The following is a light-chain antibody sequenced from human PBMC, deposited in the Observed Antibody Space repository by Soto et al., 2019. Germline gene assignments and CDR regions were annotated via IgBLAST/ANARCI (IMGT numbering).Light chain of an antibody. V-gene: IGLV2-14*01. J-gene: IGLJ2*01. CDR1: SSDVGDYHY. Sequence: QSVLTQPASVSGSPGQSNTISCTGTSSDVGDYHYVSWYQQHPAKAPKLIIYGVSNRPSGISNRFSGSKSANTASLTISGLQAEDEADYYCSSYTRTNTLVFGGGTKVTVL. CDR3: SSYTRTNTLV. CDR2: GVS.